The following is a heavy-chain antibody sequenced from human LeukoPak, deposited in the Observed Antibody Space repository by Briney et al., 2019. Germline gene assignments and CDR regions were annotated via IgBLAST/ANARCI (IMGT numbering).Heavy chain of an antibody. CDR1: GGSISTDNW. CDR3: AREVAAGSYRGFDY. Sequence: SGTLSLTCAVSGGSISTDNWWHWIRQSPGKGLEWIAEIYHNGDVHYNPSLKSRVTMSVDTSKNQFSLKVNSVTAADTATYFCAREVAAGSYRGFDYWGQGTLVTVS. V-gene: IGHV4-4*02. CDR2: IYHNGDV. J-gene: IGHJ4*01. D-gene: IGHD6-19*01.